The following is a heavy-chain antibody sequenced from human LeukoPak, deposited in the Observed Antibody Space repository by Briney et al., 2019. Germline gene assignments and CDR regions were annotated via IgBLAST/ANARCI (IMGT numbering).Heavy chain of an antibody. J-gene: IGHJ4*02. CDR3: ARDGGFYVEYYFDY. Sequence: AGGSLRLSCAASGFTFSSYAMHWVRQAPGKGLEWVAVISYDGSNKYYADSVKGRFTISRDNSKNTLYLQMNSLRAEDTAVYYCARDGGFYVEYYFDYWGQGTLVTVSS. CDR2: ISYDGSNK. CDR1: GFTFSSYA. V-gene: IGHV3-30-3*01. D-gene: IGHD3-16*01.